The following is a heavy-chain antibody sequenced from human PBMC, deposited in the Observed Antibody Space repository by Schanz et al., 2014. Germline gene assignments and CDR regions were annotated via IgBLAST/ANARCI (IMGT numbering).Heavy chain of an antibody. CDR2: INSDGTKR. V-gene: IGHV3-33*08. CDR1: GFTLISYG. J-gene: IGHJ3*02. D-gene: IGHD2-21*01. Sequence: QVRLVESGGGVVQPGRSLRLSCAASGFTLISYGMHWVRQAPGKGLEWVAFINSDGTKRFYADSVKSRFTISRDNSRNTLYLQMNSLRAEDTAVYYCARDGYSVVVISPTESFDIWGQGTMXTVSP. CDR3: ARDGYSVVVISPTESFDI.